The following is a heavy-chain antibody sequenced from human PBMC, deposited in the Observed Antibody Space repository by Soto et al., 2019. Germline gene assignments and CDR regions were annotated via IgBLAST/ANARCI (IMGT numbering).Heavy chain of an antibody. CDR2: ISGSGGGT. D-gene: IGHD5-18*01. Sequence: EVQLLESGGGLVQPGGSLRLSCAASGFTFSSYAMSWVRQAPGKGLEWVSGISGSGGGTYYADSVMGRFTISRANSKNTLYLPTNSLRAEDTAVYYCAKERGYNYGYDAMDVWGQGTTVTVSS. V-gene: IGHV3-23*01. CDR1: GFTFSSYA. CDR3: AKERGYNYGYDAMDV. J-gene: IGHJ6*02.